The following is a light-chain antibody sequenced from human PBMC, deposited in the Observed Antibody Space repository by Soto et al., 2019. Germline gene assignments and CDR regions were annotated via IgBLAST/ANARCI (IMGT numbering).Light chain of an antibody. CDR1: RNIYNN. J-gene: IGKJ4*01. CDR3: QQRPNLPPLT. CDR2: DAS. V-gene: IGKV3-11*01. Sequence: EVVLTQSPATLSLSPGERATLSCRASRNIYNNLAWYQHTPGQAPRLLIHDASKRSSGIPARFSGCGSGTDFTLTISSLEHEDFAVYYCQQRPNLPPLTFGGGTKVELK.